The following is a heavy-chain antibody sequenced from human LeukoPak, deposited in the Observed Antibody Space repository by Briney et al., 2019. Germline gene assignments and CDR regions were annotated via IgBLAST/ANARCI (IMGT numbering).Heavy chain of an antibody. CDR2: IIPILGIA. D-gene: IGHD4-23*01. Sequence: ASVKVSCKASGYTFTGYYMYWVRQAPGQGLEWMGRIIPILGIANYAQKFQGRVTITADKSTSTAYVELSSLRSEDTAVYYCARVVSLEGLVAFDIWGQGTMVTVSS. J-gene: IGHJ3*02. CDR3: ARVVSLEGLVAFDI. CDR1: GYTFTGYY. V-gene: IGHV1-69*04.